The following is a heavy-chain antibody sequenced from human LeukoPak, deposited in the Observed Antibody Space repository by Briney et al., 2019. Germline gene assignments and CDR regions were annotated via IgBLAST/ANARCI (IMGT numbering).Heavy chain of an antibody. V-gene: IGHV1-2*06. D-gene: IGHD6-19*01. Sequence: ASVKVSCKASGYTFTGYYMHWVRQAPGQGLEWMGRINPNSGGTNYAQNFQGRVTMTRDTSISTAYMELSRLRSDDTAVYYCARDLGGWYPGDYWGQGTLVTVSS. J-gene: IGHJ4*02. CDR1: GYTFTGYY. CDR3: ARDLGGWYPGDY. CDR2: INPNSGGT.